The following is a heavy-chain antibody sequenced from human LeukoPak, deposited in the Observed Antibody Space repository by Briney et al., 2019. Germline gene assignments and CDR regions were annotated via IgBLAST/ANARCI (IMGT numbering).Heavy chain of an antibody. CDR2: IIPISGTP. J-gene: IGHJ4*02. V-gene: IGHV1-69*13. CDR3: ARDPEGIVVADKVDYFDY. D-gene: IGHD6-19*01. Sequence: ASVKVSCKASGGTLSRYSSSWVRQAPGQGLEWMGGIIPISGTPVYAQKFQGRVTITADESTSTAYMELRSLRSDDTALYYCARDPEGIVVADKVDYFDYWGQGTQVTVSS. CDR1: GGTLSRYS.